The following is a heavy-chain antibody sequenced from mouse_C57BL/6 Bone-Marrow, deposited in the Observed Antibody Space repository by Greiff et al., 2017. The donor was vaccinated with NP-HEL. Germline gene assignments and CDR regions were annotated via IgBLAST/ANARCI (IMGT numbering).Heavy chain of an antibody. V-gene: IGHV1-61*01. Sequence: QVQLKQPGAELVRPGSSVKLSCKASGYTFTSYWMDWVKQRPGQGLEWIGNIYPSDSETHYNQKFKDQATLTVDKSSSTDYMQLSSLTSEDSAGYYCALYHWYFDVWGTGTTVTVSS. CDR1: GYTFTSYW. CDR2: IYPSDSET. D-gene: IGHD2-1*01. CDR3: ALYHWYFDV. J-gene: IGHJ1*03.